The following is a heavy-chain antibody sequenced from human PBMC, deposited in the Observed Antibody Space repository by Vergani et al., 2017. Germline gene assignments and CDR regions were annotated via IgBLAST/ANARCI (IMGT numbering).Heavy chain of an antibody. D-gene: IGHD6-6*01. CDR3: ARGLETGIAARYYYMDV. V-gene: IGHV4-34*01. Sequence: QVRLQQWGAGLLKPSETLSLTCAVYGGSFSGYYWSWIRQPPGKGLEWIGEINHSGSTNYNPSLKSRVTISVDTSKNQFSLKLSSVTAADTAVYYCARGLETGIAARYYYMDVWGKGTTVTVSS. CDR1: GGSFSGYY. CDR2: INHSGST. J-gene: IGHJ6*03.